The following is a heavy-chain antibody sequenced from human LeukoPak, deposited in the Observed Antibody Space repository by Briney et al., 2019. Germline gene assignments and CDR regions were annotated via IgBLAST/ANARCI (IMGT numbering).Heavy chain of an antibody. CDR3: ARGRSYGFDFDS. CDR2: KYYSGST. D-gene: IGHD3-16*01. V-gene: IGHV4-61*01. CDR1: GVSINTCCYY. J-gene: IGHJ4*02. Sequence: SETLSLTCAVSGVSINTCCYYWTWIRQPPGKGLEWIGYKYYSGSTRYNSSLRSRLTISLDTSKNQFSLRLTSVTAADTAVCYCARGRSYGFDFDSWGQGTLVIVSS.